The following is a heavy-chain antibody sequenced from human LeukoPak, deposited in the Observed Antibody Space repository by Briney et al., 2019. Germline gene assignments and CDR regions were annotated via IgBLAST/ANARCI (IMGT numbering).Heavy chain of an antibody. Sequence: GGSLRLSCAASGFTFSSYAMTWVRQAPGKGLEWVSGISGSGGSTYYADSVKGRFTISRDNSKNTLYLQMNSLRAEDTAVYYCAKDYEPLVGVHRWGDWFDPWGQGTLVTVSS. D-gene: IGHD1-26*01. J-gene: IGHJ5*02. CDR3: AKDYEPLVGVHRWGDWFDP. CDR1: GFTFSSYA. V-gene: IGHV3-23*01. CDR2: ISGSGGST.